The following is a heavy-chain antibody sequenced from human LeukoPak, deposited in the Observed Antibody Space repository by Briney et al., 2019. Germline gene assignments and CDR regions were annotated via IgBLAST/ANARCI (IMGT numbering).Heavy chain of an antibody. J-gene: IGHJ4*02. CDR1: GFTFSSYG. D-gene: IGHD5-18*01. Sequence: PGGSLRLSCAASGFTFSSYGMHWDRQAPGKGLEWVAFIRYDGSNKYYADSVKGRFTISRDNSKNTLYLQMNSLRAEDTAVYYCAKEEGYSYGSNYWGQGTLVTVSS. V-gene: IGHV3-30*02. CDR3: AKEEGYSYGSNY. CDR2: IRYDGSNK.